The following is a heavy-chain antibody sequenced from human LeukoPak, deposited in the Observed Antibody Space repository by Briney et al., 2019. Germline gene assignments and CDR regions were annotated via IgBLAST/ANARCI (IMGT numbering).Heavy chain of an antibody. J-gene: IGHJ5*02. V-gene: IGHV3-7*03. CDR2: INQDGKKR. CDR1: EFTLSSYW. D-gene: IGHD6-13*01. CDR3: TRDLAAAAT. Sequence: GGSLRLSCTAPEFTLSSYWMSWVRQAPGKGLEWVANINQDGKKRYNVDSVKGRFTISRDNAKNSLYLQMNSLTAEDTAMYYCTRDLAAAATWGQGTLVTVSS.